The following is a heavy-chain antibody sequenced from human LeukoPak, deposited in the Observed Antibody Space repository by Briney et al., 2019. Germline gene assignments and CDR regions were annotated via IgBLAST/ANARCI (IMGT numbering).Heavy chain of an antibody. J-gene: IGHJ4*02. CDR3: GIADSSNYGPPDY. V-gene: IGHV3-11*01. CDR2: SSSSGSTM. Sequence: GGSLRLSCTTSGFSLTDYYMSWIRQAPAKGLEWVSYSSSSGSTMYYTESVKGRFTISRDSAKRTLYLQMNSLRVEDTAIYYCGIADSSNYGPPDYWGQGIPAPVSS. D-gene: IGHD3-22*01. CDR1: GFSLTDYY.